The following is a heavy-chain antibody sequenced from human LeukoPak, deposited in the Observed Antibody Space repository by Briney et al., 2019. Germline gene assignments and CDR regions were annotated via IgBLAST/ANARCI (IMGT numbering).Heavy chain of an antibody. Sequence: GGSLRLSCAASGFTFSSYAMSWVRQAPGKGLEWVSAISGSGGSTYYADSVKGRFTISRDNSKNTLYLQMNSLRAEDTAVYYCAKDLGDSGGYYYHYYYGMDVWGQGTTVTVSS. V-gene: IGHV3-23*01. CDR2: ISGSGGST. CDR3: AKDLGDSGGYYYHYYYGMDV. D-gene: IGHD3-22*01. CDR1: GFTFSSYA. J-gene: IGHJ6*02.